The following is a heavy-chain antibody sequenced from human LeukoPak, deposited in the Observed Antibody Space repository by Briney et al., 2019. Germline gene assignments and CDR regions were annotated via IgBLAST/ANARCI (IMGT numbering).Heavy chain of an antibody. CDR2: INHSGST. Sequence: SETLSLTCAVYGGSFSGYYWSWICQPPGKGLEWIGEINHSGSTNYNPSLKSRVTISVDTSKNQFSLKLSSVTAADTAVYYCARGPLSPPQHYYDSSGYGVDYWGQGTLVTVSS. J-gene: IGHJ4*02. V-gene: IGHV4-34*01. CDR3: ARGPLSPPQHYYDSSGYGVDY. D-gene: IGHD3-22*01. CDR1: GGSFSGYY.